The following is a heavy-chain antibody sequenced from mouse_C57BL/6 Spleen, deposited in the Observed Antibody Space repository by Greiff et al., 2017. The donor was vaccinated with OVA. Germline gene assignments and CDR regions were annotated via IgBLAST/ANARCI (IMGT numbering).Heavy chain of an antibody. Sequence: VQLQQPGAELVMPGASVKLSCKASGYTFTSYWMHWVKQRPGQGLEWIGEIDPSDSYTNYNQKFKGKSTLTVDKSSSTAYMQLSSLTSEDSAVYYCATYSPGNYAMDYWGQGTSVTVSS. D-gene: IGHD2-12*01. CDR3: ATYSPGNYAMDY. J-gene: IGHJ4*01. CDR2: IDPSDSYT. V-gene: IGHV1-69*01. CDR1: GYTFTSYW.